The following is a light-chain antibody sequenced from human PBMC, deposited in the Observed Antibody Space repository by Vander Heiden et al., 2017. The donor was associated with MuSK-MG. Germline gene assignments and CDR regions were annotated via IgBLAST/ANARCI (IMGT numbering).Light chain of an antibody. CDR1: SSDVGAYNY. CDR2: DVS. Sequence: QSALTQPASVSGSPGQSITISCTGTSSDVGAYNYVSWYQQHPGKAPKLMIYDVSIRPSGVSNRFSGSKSGNTASLTISGLQAEDEAHYYCISYTPSTTPVFGGGTKLTVL. V-gene: IGLV2-14*01. J-gene: IGLJ2*01. CDR3: ISYTPSTTPV.